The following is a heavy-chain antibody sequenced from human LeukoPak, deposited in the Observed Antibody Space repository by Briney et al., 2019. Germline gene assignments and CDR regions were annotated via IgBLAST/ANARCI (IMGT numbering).Heavy chain of an antibody. CDR1: GYSLISEFY. J-gene: IGHJ5*02. CDR3: ARCNYHYSISSFWFDP. Sequence: PSETLSLTCAVSGYSLISEFYWGWIRQPPGKGLEWIGSMRHSGNTDYNPSLKSRVTISTDTSKNQFSLRLSSVTAADTAVYFCARCNYHYSISSFWFDPWGQGTLVTVSS. CDR2: MRHSGNT. D-gene: IGHD6-13*01. V-gene: IGHV4-38-2*01.